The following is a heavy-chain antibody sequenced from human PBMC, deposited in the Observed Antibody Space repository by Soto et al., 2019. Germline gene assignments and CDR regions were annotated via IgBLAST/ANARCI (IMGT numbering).Heavy chain of an antibody. CDR3: ARAPMVLSRSYFDS. CDR2: ISYSGNT. D-gene: IGHD2-8*01. CDR1: GGSISNFY. Sequence: SDTLSLTCTVSGGSISNFYWSWIRQPPGKGLEWIGYISYSGNTNYNPSLKSRVSISVDTSKNQLSLNLTSVTAAATAVYYCARAPMVLSRSYFDSWGQGTPVTVS. J-gene: IGHJ4*02. V-gene: IGHV4-59*07.